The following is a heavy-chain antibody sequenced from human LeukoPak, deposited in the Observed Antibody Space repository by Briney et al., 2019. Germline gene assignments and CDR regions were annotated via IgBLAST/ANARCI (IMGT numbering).Heavy chain of an antibody. J-gene: IGHJ4*02. CDR1: GFTFSGYS. CDR2: ISGSGDAT. V-gene: IGHV3-23*01. D-gene: IGHD3-9*01. Sequence: GGSLRLSCAASGFTFSGYSMSWVRQAPGKGPEWVSTISGSGDATYYAAPVKGRFTISRDDSKNTLYLQMNSLKTEDTAVYYCTTRLRYFDWTIYDFNYWGQGTLVTVSS. CDR3: TTRLRYFDWTIYDFNY.